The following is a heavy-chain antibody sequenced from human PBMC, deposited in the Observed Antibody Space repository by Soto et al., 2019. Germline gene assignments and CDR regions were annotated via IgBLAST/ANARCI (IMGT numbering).Heavy chain of an antibody. V-gene: IGHV3-30*18. CDR3: AKDSEWLVTSNYYYYYMDV. J-gene: IGHJ6*03. CDR1: GFTFSSYG. Sequence: GGSLRLSCAASGFTFSSYGMHWVRQAPGKGLEWVAVISYDGSNKYYADSVKGRFTISRDNSKNTLYLQMNSLRAEDTAVYYCAKDSEWLVTSNYYYYYMDVWGKGTTVTVSS. D-gene: IGHD6-19*01. CDR2: ISYDGSNK.